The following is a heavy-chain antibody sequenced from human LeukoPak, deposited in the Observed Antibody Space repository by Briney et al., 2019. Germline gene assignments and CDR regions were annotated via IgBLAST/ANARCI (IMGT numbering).Heavy chain of an antibody. Sequence: AGGSLRLSCAASGFTFSSYGMHWVRQAPGKGLEWVAVIWYDGSNKYYADSVKGRFTISRDNSKNTLYLQMNSLRAEDTAVYYCARSGRCTNGVCYKDYWGQGTLVTVSS. CDR1: GFTFSSYG. CDR2: IWYDGSNK. D-gene: IGHD2-8*01. V-gene: IGHV3-33*01. J-gene: IGHJ4*02. CDR3: ARSGRCTNGVCYKDY.